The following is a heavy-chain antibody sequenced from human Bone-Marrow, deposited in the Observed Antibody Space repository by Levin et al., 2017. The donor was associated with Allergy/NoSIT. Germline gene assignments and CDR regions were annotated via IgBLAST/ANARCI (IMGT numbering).Heavy chain of an antibody. CDR1: GISFSNAW. J-gene: IGHJ4*02. V-gene: IGHV3-15*01. CDR3: TTDPPALGENSDF. D-gene: IGHD4-23*01. CDR2: IKSTSDGGTT. Sequence: SCEASGISFSNAWMSWVRQTPGKGLEWVGRIKSTSDGGTTDYAAPVKGRFIISRDDSQHTVYLEMNGLTTEDTAVYYCTTDPPALGENSDFWGQGTLVTVSP.